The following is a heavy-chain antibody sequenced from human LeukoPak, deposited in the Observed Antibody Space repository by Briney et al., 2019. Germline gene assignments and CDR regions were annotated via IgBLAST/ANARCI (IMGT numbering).Heavy chain of an antibody. J-gene: IGHJ3*02. CDR2: ICGSGGRT. Sequence: GGSLRLSCAASGFTFNTYSMSWVRQAPGKGLEWVSGICGSGGRTYYADSVKGRFTISRDNSKNTVYLQMNSLRAEDTAVYYCAKDRSYGAFEIWGQGTMVTVSS. D-gene: IGHD3-10*01. CDR1: GFTFNTYS. CDR3: AKDRSYGAFEI. V-gene: IGHV3-23*01.